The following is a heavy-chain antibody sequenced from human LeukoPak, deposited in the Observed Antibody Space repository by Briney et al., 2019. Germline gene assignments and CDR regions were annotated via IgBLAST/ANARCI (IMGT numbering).Heavy chain of an antibody. CDR1: GYSFTSYW. CDR2: IYPGDSDT. D-gene: IGHD6-13*01. CDR3: AITYSSSWFNGGVGFDY. Sequence: GESLRISCKGSGYSFTSYWIGWVRQMPGKGLEWMGIIYPGDSDTRYSPSFQGQVTISADKSISTAYLQWSSLKASDTAMYYCAITYSSSWFNGGVGFDYWGQGTLVTVSS. V-gene: IGHV5-51*01. J-gene: IGHJ4*02.